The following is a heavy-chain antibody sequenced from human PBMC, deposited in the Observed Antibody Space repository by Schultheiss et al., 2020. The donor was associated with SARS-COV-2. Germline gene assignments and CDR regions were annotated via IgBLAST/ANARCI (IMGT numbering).Heavy chain of an antibody. CDR1: GYSFTSYW. CDR3: ARTTVTTDWFDP. V-gene: IGHV5-51*01. CDR2: IYPGDSDT. J-gene: IGHJ5*02. D-gene: IGHD4-11*01. Sequence: GGSLRLSCKGSGYSFTSYWIGWVRQMPGKGLECMGIIYPGDSDTRYSPSFQGQVTISADKSISTAYLQWSSLKASDTAMYYCARTTVTTDWFDPWGQGTLVTVSS.